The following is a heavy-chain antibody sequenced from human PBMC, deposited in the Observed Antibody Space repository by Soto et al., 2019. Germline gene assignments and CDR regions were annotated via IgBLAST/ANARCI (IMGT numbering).Heavy chain of an antibody. CDR2: INPSGGST. CDR1: GYTFTSYY. CDR3: ARGGYGGNSPYYYYGMDV. V-gene: IGHV1-46*01. D-gene: IGHD2-21*02. Sequence: ASVKVSCKASGYTFTSYYMHWVRQAPGQGLEWMGIINPSGGSTSYAQKFQGRVTMTRDTSTSTVYMELSSLRSEDTAVYYCARGGYGGNSPYYYYGMDVWGQGTTVTVSS. J-gene: IGHJ6*02.